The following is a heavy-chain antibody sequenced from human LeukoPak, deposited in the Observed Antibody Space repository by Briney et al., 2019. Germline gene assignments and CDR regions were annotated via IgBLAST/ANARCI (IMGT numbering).Heavy chain of an antibody. V-gene: IGHV4-59*08. J-gene: IGHJ3*02. CDR2: ISDIGSI. CDR3: ARPYSYGYVFAFDI. D-gene: IGHD5-18*01. Sequence: SETLSLTCTVSGGSLSSYYWSWIRQPPGKGLEWIAYISDIGSINYNPSLKSRVTISLDTSKNQFSLKLSSVTAADTAVYYCARPYSYGYVFAFDIWGQGTMVTVSS. CDR1: GGSLSSYY.